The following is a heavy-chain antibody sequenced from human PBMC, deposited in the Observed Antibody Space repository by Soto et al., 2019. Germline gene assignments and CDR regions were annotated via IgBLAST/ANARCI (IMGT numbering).Heavy chain of an antibody. J-gene: IGHJ5*02. CDR2: IIPIFGTA. CDR1: GGTFSSYA. Sequence: SVKVSCKASGGTFSSYAISWVRQAPGQGLEWMGGIIPIFGTANYAQKFQGRVTITADESTSTAYMELSSLRSEDTAVYYCAKTLKLYCSSTSCHNWFDPWGQGTLVTVSS. CDR3: AKTLKLYCSSTSCHNWFDP. D-gene: IGHD2-2*01. V-gene: IGHV1-69*13.